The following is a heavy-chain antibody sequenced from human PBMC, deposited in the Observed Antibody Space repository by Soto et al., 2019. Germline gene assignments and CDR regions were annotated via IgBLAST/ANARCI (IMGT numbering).Heavy chain of an antibody. CDR3: ARLPNTYYDPGAFDI. Sequence: SETLSLTCTVSGGSISSYYWSWIRQPPGKGLEWIGYIYYSGSTNYNPSLKSRVTISVDTSKNQFSLKLSSVTAADTAVYYCARLPNTYYDPGAFDIWGQGTMVTVSS. CDR1: GGSISSYY. D-gene: IGHD3-3*01. J-gene: IGHJ3*02. V-gene: IGHV4-59*08. CDR2: IYYSGST.